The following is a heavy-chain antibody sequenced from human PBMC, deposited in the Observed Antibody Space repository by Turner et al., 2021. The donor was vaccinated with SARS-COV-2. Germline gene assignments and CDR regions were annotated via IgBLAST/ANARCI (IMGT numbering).Heavy chain of an antibody. CDR2: IFSNDEK. J-gene: IGHJ6*02. Sequence: QVTLNVSGPGLVKPTETLTPTFSVSGFSLSNAKMGVSWIRQPPGKALEWLAHIFSNDEKSYSTTLKITITIYKANTKRQLDINMPNVEHVDTDTYSSVRIMWWVLAYGMDVWGQGTTVTVSS. D-gene: IGHD2-21*01. CDR3: VRIMWWVLAYGMDV. V-gene: IGHV2-26*01. CDR1: GFSLSNAKMG.